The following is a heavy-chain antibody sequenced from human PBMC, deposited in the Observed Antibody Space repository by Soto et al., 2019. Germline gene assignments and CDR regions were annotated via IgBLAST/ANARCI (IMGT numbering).Heavy chain of an antibody. CDR1: GFTFSASA. CDR2: VRTKNNNYAT. J-gene: IGHJ4*02. V-gene: IGHV3-73*02. CDR3: TSYDNSGYFYLNY. Sequence: EVQLVESGGGLVQPGSSLRLSCAASGFTFSASAIHWVRQASGKGLEWVGRVRTKNNNYATTYAASVTGRFTISRDDSRTTAFLPMSSLKTEDTAIYYCTSYDNSGYFYLNYWGQGTLVTVSS. D-gene: IGHD3-22*01.